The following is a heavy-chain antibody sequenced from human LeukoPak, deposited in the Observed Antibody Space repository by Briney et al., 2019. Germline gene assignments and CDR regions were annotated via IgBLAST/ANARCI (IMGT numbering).Heavy chain of an antibody. CDR2: INPNSGGT. V-gene: IGHV1-2*02. J-gene: IGHJ4*02. CDR3: ARGQLWSDY. D-gene: IGHD5-18*01. Sequence: ASVKVSCKASGYTFTAYYIHWVRQAPGQGLKWMGWINPNSGGTNCAQKFQDRVTMTSDTSISTAYLDLSRLRSDDTAVYYCARGQLWSDYWGQGTLVTVSS. CDR1: GYTFTAYY.